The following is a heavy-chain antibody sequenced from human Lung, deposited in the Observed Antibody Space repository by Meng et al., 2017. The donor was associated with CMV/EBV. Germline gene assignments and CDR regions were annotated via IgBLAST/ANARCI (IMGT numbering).Heavy chain of an antibody. V-gene: IGHV4-34*01. CDR1: GGSFSGYC. D-gene: IGHD3-3*01. Sequence: SETLSLXCTVYGGSFSGYCWSWIRQPPGKGLEWIGEINHSGNTNYNPSLESRVTISADTSKNQFSLKLSSVTAADTAVYYCARCFRGGGTQRRFGVFRSSYCFDYXGLGXLVTVSS. CDR3: ARCFRGGGTQRRFGVFRSSYCFDY. CDR2: INHSGNT. J-gene: IGHJ4*02.